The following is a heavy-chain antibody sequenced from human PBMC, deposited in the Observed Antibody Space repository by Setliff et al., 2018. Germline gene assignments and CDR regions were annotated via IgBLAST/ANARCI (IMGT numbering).Heavy chain of an antibody. CDR3: LQWLAPVGMDV. CDR2: INHSGST. D-gene: IGHD6-19*01. Sequence: SETLSLTCAVYGGSFSTYYWIWIRQPPGKGLEWIGEINHSGSTNYNPSPKSRVTISVDTSKNQFSLKLSSVTAADTAVYYCLQWLAPVGMDVWGQGTTVTVSS. J-gene: IGHJ6*02. CDR1: GGSFSTYY. V-gene: IGHV4-34*01.